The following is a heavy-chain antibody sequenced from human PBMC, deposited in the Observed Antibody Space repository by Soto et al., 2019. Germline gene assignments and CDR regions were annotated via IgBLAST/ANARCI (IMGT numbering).Heavy chain of an antibody. CDR3: AQDYSSSNYYFDN. CDR2: ISYDGTHE. V-gene: IGHV3-30*18. J-gene: IGHJ4*02. CDR1: GFTFRGCG. Sequence: ESGGGVVQPGRSLRLSCAASGFTFRGCGMHWVRQAPGKGLEWVALISYDGTHEYYAESVEGRFTISRDNSQNMVHLQMNXXXAEDTAVYYCAQDYSSSNYYFDNWGQGTLVTVSS. D-gene: IGHD6-13*01.